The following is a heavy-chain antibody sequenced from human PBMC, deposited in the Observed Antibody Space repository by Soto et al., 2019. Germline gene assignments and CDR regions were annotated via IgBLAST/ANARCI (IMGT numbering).Heavy chain of an antibody. V-gene: IGHV3-48*01. CDR3: ARDRAAGLEDY. CDR1: GFTFSSYS. CDR2: ISSSSSTI. D-gene: IGHD6-13*01. Sequence: PGGSLRLSCAASGFTFSSYSMNWVRQAPGKGLEWVSYISSSSSTIYYADSVKGRFTISRDNAKNSLYLQMNSLRAEDTAVYYCARDRAAGLEDYWGQGTLVTVSS. J-gene: IGHJ4*02.